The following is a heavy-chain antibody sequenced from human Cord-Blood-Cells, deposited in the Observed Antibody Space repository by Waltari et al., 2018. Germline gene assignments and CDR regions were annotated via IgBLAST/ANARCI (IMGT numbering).Heavy chain of an antibody. CDR3: ARDPLPNSSSWYRWFDP. V-gene: IGHV1-46*01. Sequence: QVQLVQSGAEVKKPGASVKVSCKASGYTFTSYYMHWVRQAPGQGLEWMGIINPSGGSTSYAQKFQGRVTMTRDTSTSTGYMELSSLRSEDTAVYYCARDPLPNSSSWYRWFDPWGQGTLVTVSS. D-gene: IGHD6-13*01. J-gene: IGHJ5*02. CDR1: GYTFTSYY. CDR2: INPSGGST.